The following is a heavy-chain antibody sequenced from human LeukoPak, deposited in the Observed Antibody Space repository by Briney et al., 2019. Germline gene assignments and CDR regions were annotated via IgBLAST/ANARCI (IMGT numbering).Heavy chain of an antibody. CDR2: INSDVSTT. CDR1: GFTFSSYW. CDR3: ARVIAVASFDY. Sequence: PGGSLRLSCAASGFTFSSYWMHWVRQAPAKGLVWVSRINSDVSTTTYADSVKGRFTISRANAKNSLYLQMNSLRAEDTAVYYCARVIAVASFDYWGQGTVVTVSS. V-gene: IGHV3-74*01. D-gene: IGHD6-19*01. J-gene: IGHJ4*02.